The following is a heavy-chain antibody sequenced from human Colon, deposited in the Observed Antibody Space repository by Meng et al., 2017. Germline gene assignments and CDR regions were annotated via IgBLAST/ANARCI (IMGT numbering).Heavy chain of an antibody. CDR2: MNPNSGNT. CDR3: ARGIGMVTHYYYVMDV. Sequence: ASVKVSCKASGYTFTSYDINWVRQATGQGLEWMGWMNPNSGNTGSAQKFQGRVTITRNTSISTAYMELSSLRSEDTAVYYCARGIGMVTHYYYVMDVWGQGTMVTVSS. V-gene: IGHV1-8*03. D-gene: IGHD3-3*01. CDR1: GYTFTSYD. J-gene: IGHJ6*02.